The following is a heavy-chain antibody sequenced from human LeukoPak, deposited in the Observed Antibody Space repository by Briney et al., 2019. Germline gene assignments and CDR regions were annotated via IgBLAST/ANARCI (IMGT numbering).Heavy chain of an antibody. V-gene: IGHV3-30*04. CDR3: AKVSRFFGGHFDY. Sequence: GGSLRLSCAASGFTFSSYAMHWVRQAAGKGREGGAVISYDGSNKYYADSVKGRFTISRDSSKNILYLQMNSLRAEDTAIYYCAKVSRFFGGHFDYWGQGTLVTVSS. D-gene: IGHD3-16*01. CDR1: GFTFSSYA. CDR2: ISYDGSNK. J-gene: IGHJ4*02.